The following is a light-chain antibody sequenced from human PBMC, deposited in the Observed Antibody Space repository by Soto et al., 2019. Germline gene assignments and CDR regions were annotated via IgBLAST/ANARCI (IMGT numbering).Light chain of an antibody. V-gene: IGKV3-11*01. CDR3: QQRSNWLRT. CDR1: QSVSSY. Sequence: EIVLTQSPATLSLSPGERATLSCRASQSVSSYLTWYQQKPGQAPRLLIYDASNRATGIPARFSGSGSGTDFTLTISSLEPEDFAVYYCQQRSNWLRTFGQRTKVEIK. CDR2: DAS. J-gene: IGKJ1*01.